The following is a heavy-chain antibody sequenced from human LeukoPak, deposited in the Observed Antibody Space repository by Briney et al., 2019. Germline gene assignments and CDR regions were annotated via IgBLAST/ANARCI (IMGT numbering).Heavy chain of an antibody. CDR1: GFTFSDYY. D-gene: IGHD4-11*01. CDR3: ARDSSRYSSDYYFDY. V-gene: IGHV3-11*01. CDR2: ISSSGSTI. J-gene: IGHJ4*02. Sequence: GGSLRLSCAASGFTFSDYYISWIRQAPGKGLEWVSYISSSGSTIYYADSVKGRFTISRDNAKNSLYLQMNSLRAEDTAVYYCARDSSRYSSDYYFDYWGQGTLVTVSS.